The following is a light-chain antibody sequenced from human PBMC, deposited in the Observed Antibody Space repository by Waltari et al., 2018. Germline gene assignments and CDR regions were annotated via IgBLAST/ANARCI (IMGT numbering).Light chain of an antibody. CDR2: DAS. J-gene: IGKJ1*01. CDR1: QSVSVY. Sequence: EVVLTQSPATLSLSPGERATLSCRASQSVSVYLAWYQQKPGQAPRLLIYDASDRATGVPAMLSGSGSGTDFTLTISSLEPEDFAVYYCQQRTDRPPVTFGQGTRVEMK. V-gene: IGKV3-11*01. CDR3: QQRTDRPPVT.